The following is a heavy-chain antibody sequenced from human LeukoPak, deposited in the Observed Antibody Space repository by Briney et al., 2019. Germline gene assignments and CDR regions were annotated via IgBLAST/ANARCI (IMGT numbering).Heavy chain of an antibody. CDR2: INHSGST. CDR3: ARGRIAAAGTLAGWFDP. J-gene: IGHJ5*02. D-gene: IGHD6-13*01. Sequence: PSETLSLTCAVYGGSFSGYYWSWIRQPPGKGPEWIGEINHSGSTNYNPSLKSRVTISVDTSKNQFSLKLSSVTAADTAVYYCARGRIAAAGTLAGWFDPWGQGTLVTVSS. V-gene: IGHV4-34*01. CDR1: GGSFSGYY.